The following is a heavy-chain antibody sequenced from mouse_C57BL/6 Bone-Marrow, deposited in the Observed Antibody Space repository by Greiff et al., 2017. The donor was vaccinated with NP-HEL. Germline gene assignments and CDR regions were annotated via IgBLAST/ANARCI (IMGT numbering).Heavy chain of an antibody. D-gene: IGHD1-1*01. CDR3: AGYGSSYDYWYFDV. CDR2: IHPNSGST. CDR1: GYTFTSYW. Sequence: QVQLKQPGAELVKPGASVKLSCKASGYTFTSYWMHWVKQRPGQGLEWIGMIHPNSGSTNYNEKFKSKATLTVDKSSSTAYMQLSSLTSEDSAVYYCAGYGSSYDYWYFDVWGTGTTVTVSS. J-gene: IGHJ1*03. V-gene: IGHV1-64*01.